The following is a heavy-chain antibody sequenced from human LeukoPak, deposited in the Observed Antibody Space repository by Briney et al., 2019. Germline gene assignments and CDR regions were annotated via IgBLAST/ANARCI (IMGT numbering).Heavy chain of an antibody. J-gene: IGHJ4*02. CDR3: ATPSIDGSYYAYFDY. CDR2: FDPEDGET. D-gene: IGHD1-26*01. V-gene: IGHV1-24*01. Sequence: FDPEDGETIYAQKFQGRVTMTEDTSTHTAYMELSSLRSEDTAVYYCATPSIDGSYYAYFDYWGQGTLVTVSS.